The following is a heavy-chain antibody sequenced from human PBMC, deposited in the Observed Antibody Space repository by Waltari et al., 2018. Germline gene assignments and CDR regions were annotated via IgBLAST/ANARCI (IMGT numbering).Heavy chain of an antibody. CDR1: GFTFSSYA. CDR2: ISYDGSNK. D-gene: IGHD3-9*01. V-gene: IGHV3-30-3*01. J-gene: IGHJ6*02. Sequence: QVQLVESGGGVVQPGRSLRLSCAASGFTFSSYAMHWVRPAPGKGLEWVAVISYDGSNKYYADSVKGRFTISRDNSKNTLYLQMNSLRAEDTAVYYCARDHTYYDILTGYYRYYYGMDVWGQGTTVTVSS. CDR3: ARDHTYYDILTGYYRYYYGMDV.